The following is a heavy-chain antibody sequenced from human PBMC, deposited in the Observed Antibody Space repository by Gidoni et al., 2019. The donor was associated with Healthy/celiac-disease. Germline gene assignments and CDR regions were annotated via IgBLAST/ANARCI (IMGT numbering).Heavy chain of an antibody. V-gene: IGHV3-30*02. Sequence: QVQLVESGGGVVQPGGSLRLSCAASGFTFSSYGRHWVRQAPGKGLEWVAFIRYDGSNKYYADSVKGRFTISRDNSKNTLYLQMNSLRAEDTAVYYCAKDPEVYGRSPYYFDYWGQGTLVTVSS. D-gene: IGHD2-8*01. CDR3: AKDPEVYGRSPYYFDY. CDR1: GFTFSSYG. J-gene: IGHJ4*02. CDR2: IRYDGSNK.